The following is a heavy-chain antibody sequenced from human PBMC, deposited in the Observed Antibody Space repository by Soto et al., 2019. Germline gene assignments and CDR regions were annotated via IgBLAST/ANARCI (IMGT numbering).Heavy chain of an antibody. CDR3: ARVDIVVVPAAILGLNWFDP. Sequence: EESLKISCNGSGYSFTSYWIGWVRQMPWKGLEWMGIIYPGDSDTRYSPSFQGQVTISADKSISTAYLQWSSLKASDTAMYYCARVDIVVVPAAILGLNWFDPWGQGTLVTVSS. CDR2: IYPGDSDT. J-gene: IGHJ5*02. D-gene: IGHD2-2*02. V-gene: IGHV5-51*01. CDR1: GYSFTSYW.